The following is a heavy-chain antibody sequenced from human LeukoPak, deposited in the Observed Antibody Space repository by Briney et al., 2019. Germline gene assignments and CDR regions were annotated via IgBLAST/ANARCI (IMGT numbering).Heavy chain of an antibody. Sequence: GGSLRLSCAASGFTFDDYAMHWVRQAPGKGLEWVSGISWNSGSIGYADSVKGRFTISRDNAKNSLYLQMNSLRAEDRALYYYAKVPDYGDYSNYFDYWGQGTLVTVSS. V-gene: IGHV3-9*01. CDR2: ISWNSGSI. CDR1: GFTFDDYA. J-gene: IGHJ4*02. D-gene: IGHD4-17*01. CDR3: AKVPDYGDYSNYFDY.